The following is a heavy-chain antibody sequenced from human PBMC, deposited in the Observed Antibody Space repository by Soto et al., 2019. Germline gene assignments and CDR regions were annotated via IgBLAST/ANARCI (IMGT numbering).Heavy chain of an antibody. CDR3: ARQVVAYCSGCSCYSPNSHWFDP. J-gene: IGHJ5*02. D-gene: IGHD2-15*01. V-gene: IGHV4-39*01. Sequence: SETLSLTCTVSGGSISSNIYYWGWIRQPPGKGLEWIGSIYYSGYTYYNPSLKSRVTISVDTSKNQFSLKLSSVTAADTAVYYCARQVVAYCSGCSCYSPNSHWFDPWGQGNFVPVAS. CDR2: IYYSGYT. CDR1: GGSISSNIYY.